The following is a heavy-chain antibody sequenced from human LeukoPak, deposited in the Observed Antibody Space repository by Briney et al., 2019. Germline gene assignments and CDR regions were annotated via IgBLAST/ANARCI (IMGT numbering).Heavy chain of an antibody. CDR3: ATGDYSGYFDY. J-gene: IGHJ4*02. Sequence: GASVKVSCKASGYTFISFGISWVRQAPGQGLEWMGWISAYNGNTNYAQNLQGRVTMTTDTSTSTAYMELRSLRSDDTAVYYCATGDYSGYFDYWGQGTLVTVSS. CDR2: ISAYNGNT. V-gene: IGHV1-18*01. D-gene: IGHD5-12*01. CDR1: GYTFISFG.